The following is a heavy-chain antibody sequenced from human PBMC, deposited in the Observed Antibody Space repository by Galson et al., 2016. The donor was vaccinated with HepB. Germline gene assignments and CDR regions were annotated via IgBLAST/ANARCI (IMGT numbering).Heavy chain of an antibody. CDR1: GLTFRSYA. D-gene: IGHD1-1*01. J-gene: IGHJ5*01. CDR2: IKRKTDGGTT. V-gene: IGHV3-15*01. Sequence: SLRLSCAASGLTFRSYAFSWLRQAPGKGLEWVGRIKRKTDGGTTDYAAPVKGRFTISRDDSKNTMYLQMNSLNIEDTAVYYCTTEGGYGTAIHWFDSWGQGTLVTVSS. CDR3: TTEGGYGTAIHWFDS.